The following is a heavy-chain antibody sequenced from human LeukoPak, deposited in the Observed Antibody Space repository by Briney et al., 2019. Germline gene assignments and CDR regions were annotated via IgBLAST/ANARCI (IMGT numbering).Heavy chain of an antibody. CDR3: AREPYYDSSGYPDY. Sequence: ASVKVSCKASGYTFTSYGISWVRQAPGQGLEWMGWISAYNGNTNYAQKLQGRVTMTTDTSTSTAYMELRSLRSDDTAVYYCAREPYYDSSGYPDYWGQGTLVTVSS. CDR2: ISAYNGNT. D-gene: IGHD3-22*01. CDR1: GYTFTSYG. V-gene: IGHV1-18*01. J-gene: IGHJ4*02.